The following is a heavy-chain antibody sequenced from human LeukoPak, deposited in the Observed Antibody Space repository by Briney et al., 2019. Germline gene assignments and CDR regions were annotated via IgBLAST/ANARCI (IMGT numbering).Heavy chain of an antibody. J-gene: IGHJ4*02. CDR2: IAYDSSRK. D-gene: IGHD1-14*01. CDR3: AKDGPERIFEY. V-gene: IGHV3-30*18. Sequence: PGGPLRLSCAASGFTFSSYEMNWVRQAPGKGLEWVAVIAYDSSRKYCADSVKGRFTISRDNSKNTLYLQMNSLRPEDTAVYYCAKDGPERIFEYWGQGTPVTVSA. CDR1: GFTFSSYE.